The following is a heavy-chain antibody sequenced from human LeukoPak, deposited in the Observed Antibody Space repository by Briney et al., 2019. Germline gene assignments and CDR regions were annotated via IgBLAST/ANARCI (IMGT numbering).Heavy chain of an antibody. CDR3: ARRYYYGSGSPGLDY. D-gene: IGHD3-10*01. CDR2: INPNSGGT. V-gene: IGHV1-2*02. J-gene: IGHJ4*02. CDR1: GYTFTSYD. Sequence: GASVKVSCKASGYTFTSYDINWVRQATGQGLEWMGWINPNSGGTNYAQKFQGRVTMTRDTSISTAYMELSRLRSDDTAVYYCARRYYYGSGSPGLDYWGQGTLVTVSS.